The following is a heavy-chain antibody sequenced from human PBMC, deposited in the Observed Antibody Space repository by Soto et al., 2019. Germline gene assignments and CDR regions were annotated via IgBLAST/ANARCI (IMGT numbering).Heavy chain of an antibody. V-gene: IGHV4-59*01. J-gene: IGHJ4*02. CDR1: GGSISSYY. Sequence: SETLSLTCTVSGGSISSYYWSWIRQPPGKGLEWIGYIYYSGSTNYNPSLKSRVTISVDTSKNQFSLKLSSVTAADTAVYYCARDLGYWGQGTLVTVSS. CDR3: ARDLGY. CDR2: IYYSGST.